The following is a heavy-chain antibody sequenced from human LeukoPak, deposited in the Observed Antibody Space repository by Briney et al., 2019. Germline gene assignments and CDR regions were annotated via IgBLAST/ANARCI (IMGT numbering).Heavy chain of an antibody. CDR3: ARLYGGNSNNYYCDF. Sequence: PSETLSLTCSVSGDSRSSSSYFWGWIRQPPAKGREWIGSIHDSGITDYNPSLQSHDTISVDPSNNQFSLKLSAVTAADTDVYYCARLYGGNSNNYYCDFWGQGTRVTVSS. J-gene: IGHJ4*02. V-gene: IGHV4-39*01. CDR1: GDSRSSSSYF. CDR2: IHDSGIT. D-gene: IGHD4-23*01.